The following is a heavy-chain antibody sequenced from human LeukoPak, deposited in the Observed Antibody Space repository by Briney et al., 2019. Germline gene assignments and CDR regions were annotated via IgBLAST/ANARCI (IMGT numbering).Heavy chain of an antibody. J-gene: IGHJ2*01. CDR1: GGSISSYY. V-gene: IGHV4-4*07. Sequence: SETLSLTCTVSGGSISSYYWSWVRQPAGKGLEWIGRVYTSGATSSNPSLKNRVSISIDPSKNQFSLKLSSVTAADTAVYYCARRPNTVTNRYFDLWGRGTLVTVSS. CDR3: ARRPNTVTNRYFDL. CDR2: VYTSGAT. D-gene: IGHD4-17*01.